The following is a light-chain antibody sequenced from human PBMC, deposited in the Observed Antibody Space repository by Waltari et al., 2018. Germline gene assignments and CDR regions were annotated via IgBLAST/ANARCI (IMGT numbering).Light chain of an antibody. CDR1: QSVSSY. J-gene: IGKJ2*01. CDR2: EAA. CDR3: QQRSNWPPYT. Sequence: EIVLTQSPATLSLSPGERATLSRRASQSVSSYLAWYQPKPGQAPRLLIYEAANRATGSPARSSGRRSGTDVTLTSSSLEPEDFAVDYCQQRSNWPPYTFGQGTKLEIK. V-gene: IGKV3-11*01.